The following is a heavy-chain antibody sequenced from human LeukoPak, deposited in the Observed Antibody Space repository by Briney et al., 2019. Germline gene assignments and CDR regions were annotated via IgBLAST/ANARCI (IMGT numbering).Heavy chain of an antibody. CDR3: AKGTRWFGEGHFDY. D-gene: IGHD3-10*01. J-gene: IGHJ4*02. CDR1: GFTFSSYA. CDR2: ISSSGGST. V-gene: IGHV3-23*01. Sequence: GGSLGLSCAASGFTFSSYAMSWVRQAPGKGLEWVSTISSSGGSTYYADSVKGRFTISRDNSKNTLYLQMNSLRADDTAVYYCAKGTRWFGEGHFDYWGQGTLVTVSS.